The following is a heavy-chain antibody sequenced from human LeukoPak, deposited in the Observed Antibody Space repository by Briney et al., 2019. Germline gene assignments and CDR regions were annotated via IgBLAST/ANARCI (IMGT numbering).Heavy chain of an antibody. J-gene: IGHJ5*02. CDR3: AREWFGELFSWFDP. D-gene: IGHD3-10*01. Sequence: GGSLRLSCAASGFTFSSYEMNWVRQAPGKGLEWVSYISSSGSTIYYADSVKGRFTISRDNAKNSLYLQMNSLRAEDTAVYYCAREWFGELFSWFDPWGQGTLVTVSS. CDR1: GFTFSSYE. V-gene: IGHV3-48*03. CDR2: ISSSGSTI.